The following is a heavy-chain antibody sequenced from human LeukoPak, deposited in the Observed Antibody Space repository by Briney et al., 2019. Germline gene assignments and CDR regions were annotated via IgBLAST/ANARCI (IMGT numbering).Heavy chain of an antibody. CDR3: ARGRAPEGYDSNYYYYGMDV. J-gene: IGHJ6*02. CDR2: ISSSSSYI. D-gene: IGHD5-12*01. Sequence: GGSLRLSCAASGFTFNSYSMNWVRQAPGKGLEWVSSISSSSSYIYYADSVKGRFTISRDNAKNSLYLQMNSLRAEDTAVYYCARGRAPEGYDSNYYYYGMDVWGQGTTVTVSS. CDR1: GFTFNSYS. V-gene: IGHV3-21*01.